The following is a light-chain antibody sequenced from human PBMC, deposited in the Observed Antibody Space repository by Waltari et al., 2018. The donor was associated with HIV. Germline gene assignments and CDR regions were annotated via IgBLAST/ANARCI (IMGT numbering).Light chain of an antibody. V-gene: IGLV1-40*01. Sequence: QSVLTQPPSVSVAPGQRVTISCTGSSSNIWAGYDVHWYQQVPGTTPTRLTYGNNNRPTGVPERFAASKSGASPTPAITVLQAEDGADYYCQSYDSRLTGSVFGGGTKLTVL. CDR3: QSYDSRLTGSV. CDR1: SSNIWAGYD. CDR2: GNN. J-gene: IGLJ2*01.